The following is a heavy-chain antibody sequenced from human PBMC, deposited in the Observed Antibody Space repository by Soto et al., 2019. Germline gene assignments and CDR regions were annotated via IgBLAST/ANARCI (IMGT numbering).Heavy chain of an antibody. CDR2: MWYDGSNK. J-gene: IGHJ3*02. D-gene: IGHD3-22*01. CDR1: GFTFSSYG. V-gene: IGHV3-33*01. Sequence: PGGSLRLSCAASGFTFSSYGMHWVRQAPGKGLEWVAVMWYDGSNKYYADSVKGRFTISRDNSKNTLYLQMNSLRAEDTAVYYCARVEAYYYDSSGPKDAFDIWGQGTMVTVSS. CDR3: ARVEAYYYDSSGPKDAFDI.